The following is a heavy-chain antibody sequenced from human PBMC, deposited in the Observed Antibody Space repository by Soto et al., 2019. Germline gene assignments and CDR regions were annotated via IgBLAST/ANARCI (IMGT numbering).Heavy chain of an antibody. CDR1: GGTFSSYA. CDR2: IIPIFGTA. V-gene: IGHV1-69*13. CDR3: AVVVVAATDIYYYGMDV. D-gene: IGHD2-15*01. Sequence: SVKVSCKASGGTFSSYAISWLRQAPGQGLEWMGGIIPIFGTANYAQKFQGRVTITADESTSTAYMELSSLRSEDTAVYYCAVVVVAATDIYYYGMDVWGQGTTVTVSS. J-gene: IGHJ6*02.